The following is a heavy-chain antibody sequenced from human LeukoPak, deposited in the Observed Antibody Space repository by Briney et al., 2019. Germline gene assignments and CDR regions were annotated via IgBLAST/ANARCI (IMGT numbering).Heavy chain of an antibody. J-gene: IGHJ4*02. CDR3: AALATPTLIGYYTVDY. V-gene: IGHV4-31*03. CDR1: GGSISSGGYY. CDR2: IYYSGST. D-gene: IGHD3-9*01. Sequence: PSQTLSLTCTVSGGSISSGGYYWSWIRQHPGKGLEWIGYIYYSGSTYYNPSLKSRVTISVDTSKNQFSLKLSSVTAADTAVYYCAALATPTLIGYYTVDYWGQGTLVTVSS.